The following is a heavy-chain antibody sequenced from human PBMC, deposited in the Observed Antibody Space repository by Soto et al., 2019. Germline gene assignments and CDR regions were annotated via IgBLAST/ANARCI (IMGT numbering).Heavy chain of an antibody. J-gene: IGHJ5*02. CDR1: GASISSTYG. CDR3: ATLPPRIEVVVTPIPT. Sequence: QVQLRESGPGLVKPSGTLSLTCVVSGASISSTYGWSWVRQPPGKWLEWIGEIYHTGSTNYNPSLKSRVTISIDKSNNEFSLKLNSVTAADTAVYYCATLPPRIEVVVTPIPTWGQGILVTVSS. V-gene: IGHV4-4*02. CDR2: IYHTGST. D-gene: IGHD2-21*02.